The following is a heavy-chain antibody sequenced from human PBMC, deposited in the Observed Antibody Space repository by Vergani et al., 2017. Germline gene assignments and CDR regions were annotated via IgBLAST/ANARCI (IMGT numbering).Heavy chain of an antibody. CDR2: TRNKANSYTT. CDR1: GFTFSDHY. CDR3: ARLGYCSSTTCRQAFDI. J-gene: IGHJ3*02. V-gene: IGHV3-72*01. D-gene: IGHD2-2*01. Sequence: EVQLVESGGGLVQPGGSLRLSCAASGFTFSDHYMDWVRQAPGKGLEWVGRTRNKANSYTTEYAGFVKGRFTISRDDSKNSLYLQMNSLKIEDTAVYYCARLGYCSSTTCRQAFDIWGQGTMVTVSS.